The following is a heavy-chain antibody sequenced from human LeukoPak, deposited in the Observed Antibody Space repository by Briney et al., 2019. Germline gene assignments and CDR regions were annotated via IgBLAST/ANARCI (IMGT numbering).Heavy chain of an antibody. D-gene: IGHD3-3*01. CDR3: ARVGRGYRPGVWY. CDR1: VESFSRYY. Sequence: PSETLSLTCAVYVESFSRYYWSWIRQPPGKGLEWIGEINHSGSTNYNPSLESRVTISVDTSKNQFSLKLSSVTAADTAVYYCARVGRGYRPGVWYWGQGTLVTVSS. V-gene: IGHV4-34*01. CDR2: INHSGST. J-gene: IGHJ4*02.